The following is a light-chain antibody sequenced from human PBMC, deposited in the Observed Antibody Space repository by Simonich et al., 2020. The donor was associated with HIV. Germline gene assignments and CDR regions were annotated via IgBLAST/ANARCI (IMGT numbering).Light chain of an antibody. CDR2: DAS. Sequence: DIQMTQSPSSLSASVGDRVTITCQASQDISNYLNWYQQKPGKAPKLPIYDASNLETGVPTTFSGSGSGTDFTFTISSLQPEDIATYYCQQYENLPLTFGGGTKVEI. V-gene: IGKV1-33*01. CDR3: QQYENLPLT. J-gene: IGKJ4*01. CDR1: QDISNY.